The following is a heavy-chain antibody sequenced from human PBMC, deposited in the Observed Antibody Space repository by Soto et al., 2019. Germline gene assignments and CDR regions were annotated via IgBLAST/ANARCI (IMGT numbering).Heavy chain of an antibody. Sequence: QVQLVQSGAEVKKPGSSVKVSCKASGGTFSSYAISWVRQAPGQGLEWMGGIIPIFGTANYAQKFQGRVTITADESTSTAYMELSSLRSEDTAVYYCPRLPYYYDSSGYYLPYYFDYWGQGTLVTVSS. V-gene: IGHV1-69*01. D-gene: IGHD3-22*01. CDR1: GGTFSSYA. J-gene: IGHJ4*02. CDR3: PRLPYYYDSSGYYLPYYFDY. CDR2: IIPIFGTA.